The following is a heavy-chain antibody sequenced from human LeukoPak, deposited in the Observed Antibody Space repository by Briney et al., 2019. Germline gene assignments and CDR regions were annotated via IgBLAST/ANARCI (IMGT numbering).Heavy chain of an antibody. CDR3: AKNSSGGYSDY. J-gene: IGHJ4*02. Sequence: VASVKVSCKTSGYTFTSSGITWVRQATGQGLEWMGWISTYNGYSKYAQNLQGRVTMTADTSTTTAYMELSSLRSDDTAVYYCAKNSSGGYSDYWGQGTLVTVSS. CDR2: ISTYNGYS. CDR1: GYTFTSSG. D-gene: IGHD6-19*01. V-gene: IGHV1-18*01.